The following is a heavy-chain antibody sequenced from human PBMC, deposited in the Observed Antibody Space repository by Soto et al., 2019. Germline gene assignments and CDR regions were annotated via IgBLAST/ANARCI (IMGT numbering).Heavy chain of an antibody. CDR1: GATSAGYP. J-gene: IGHJ4*02. CDR2: IIPILSMS. CDR3: ARSYGSGSRPFDY. D-gene: IGHD3-10*01. Sequence: QVQLVQSGAEVKNPGSSVRVSCKASGATSAGYPLNWVRQPPGKGLEWMGRIIPILSMSTYAQKFQGRVSIIADKSTTTAYMTLSSLRSDDTAIYYCARSYGSGSRPFDYWGQGTLVTVSS. V-gene: IGHV1-69*02.